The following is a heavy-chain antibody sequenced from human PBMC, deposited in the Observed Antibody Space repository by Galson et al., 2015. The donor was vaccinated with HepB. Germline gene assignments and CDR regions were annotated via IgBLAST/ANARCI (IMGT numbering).Heavy chain of an antibody. CDR3: TRAPKWGDFWSGYYLTQDY. CDR1: GFTFGDYA. V-gene: IGHV3-49*03. D-gene: IGHD3-3*01. J-gene: IGHJ4*02. Sequence: SLRLSCAASGFTFGDYAMSWFRQAPGKGLEWVGFIRSKAYGGTTEYAASVKGRFTISRDDSKSIAYLQMNSLKTEDTAVYYCTRAPKWGDFWSGYYLTQDYWGQGTLVTVSS. CDR2: IRSKAYGGTT.